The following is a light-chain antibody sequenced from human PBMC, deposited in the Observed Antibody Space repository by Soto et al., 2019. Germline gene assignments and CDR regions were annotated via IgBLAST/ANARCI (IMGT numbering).Light chain of an antibody. J-gene: IGKJ4*01. CDR3: QHYRTS. CDR1: QGVSSSY. V-gene: IGKV3-20*01. Sequence: EIVLTQSPGTLSLSPGERATLSCRASQGVSSSYLAWYQQKPGQPPRLLIYVASSRATGFPDRFSGSGSGKDFTLIITRLEPEDFAVYYCQHYRTSFGGGTKVEIK. CDR2: VAS.